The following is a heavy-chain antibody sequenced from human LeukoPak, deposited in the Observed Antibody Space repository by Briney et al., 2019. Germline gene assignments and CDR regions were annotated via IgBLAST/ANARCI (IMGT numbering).Heavy chain of an antibody. J-gene: IGHJ1*01. Sequence: GGSLRLSCAASGFTFSSYWMSWVRQAPGKGLEWLATIRYDAGTRYYPDSMRGRFTISRDNAQNSLYLQINSLRAEDTAIYYCAIIGTPGETEYYRLCGHGTRVTVSS. D-gene: IGHD2-21*01. CDR1: GFTFSSYW. CDR3: AIIGTPGETEYYRL. CDR2: IRYDAGTR. V-gene: IGHV3-7*01.